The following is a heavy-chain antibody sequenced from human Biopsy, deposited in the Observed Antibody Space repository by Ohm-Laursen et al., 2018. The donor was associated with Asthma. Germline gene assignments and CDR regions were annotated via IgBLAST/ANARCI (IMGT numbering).Heavy chain of an antibody. D-gene: IGHD3-9*01. CDR2: INAGDGNT. J-gene: IGHJ3*01. CDR1: GYTFIHFA. CDR3: ARTYYDFLTGQVNDAFAL. Sequence: SSVKVSCKASGYTFIHFAIHWVRQAPGQRLEWMGWINAGDGNTKYSQKFQGRVTITRDTSASTAYMDLRSLRSEDSAMYYCARTYYDFLTGQVNDAFALWGQGTMVTVSS. V-gene: IGHV1-3*01.